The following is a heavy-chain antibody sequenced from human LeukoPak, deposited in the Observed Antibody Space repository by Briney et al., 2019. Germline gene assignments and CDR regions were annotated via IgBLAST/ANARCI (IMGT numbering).Heavy chain of an antibody. D-gene: IGHD2-15*01. CDR1: GFTFSSYA. CDR3: AKDYAAATWYYYGMDV. J-gene: IGHJ6*02. CDR2: ISGSGGST. V-gene: IGHV3-23*01. Sequence: GGSLRLSCAASGFTFSSYAMSWVRQAPGKGLEWVSAISGSGGSTYYADSVKGRFTISRDNSKNTLYLQMSSLRAEDTAVYYCAKDYAAATWYYYGMDVWGQGTTVTVSS.